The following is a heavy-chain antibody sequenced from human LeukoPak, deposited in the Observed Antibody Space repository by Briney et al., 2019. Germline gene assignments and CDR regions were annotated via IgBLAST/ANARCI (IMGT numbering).Heavy chain of an antibody. D-gene: IGHD3-10*01. CDR1: GFTFDDYA. CDR3: AKDYRGVISFYYFDY. CDR2: ISWNSGSI. V-gene: IGHV3-9*01. J-gene: IGHJ4*02. Sequence: PGRSLRLSCSASGFTFDDYAMHWVRQAPGKGLEWVSGISWNSGSIGYADSVKGRFTISRDNAKNSLYLQMNSLRAEDTALYYCAKDYRGVISFYYFDYWGQGTLVTVSS.